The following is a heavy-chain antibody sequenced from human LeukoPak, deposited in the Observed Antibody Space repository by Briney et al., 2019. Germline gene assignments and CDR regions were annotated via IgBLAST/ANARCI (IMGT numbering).Heavy chain of an antibody. D-gene: IGHD3-3*01. CDR1: GFTFSSYA. CDR2: ISSNGGST. V-gene: IGHV3-64*01. J-gene: IGHJ6*03. CDR3: ARGGTYYDFWSGYLSGYYYYYMDV. Sequence: RPGGSLRLSCAASGFTFSSYAMHWVRQAPGKGLEYVSAISSNGGSTYHANSVKGRFTISRDNSKNTLYLQMGSLRAEDMAVYYCARGGTYYDFWSGYLSGYYYYYMDVWGKGTTVTVSS.